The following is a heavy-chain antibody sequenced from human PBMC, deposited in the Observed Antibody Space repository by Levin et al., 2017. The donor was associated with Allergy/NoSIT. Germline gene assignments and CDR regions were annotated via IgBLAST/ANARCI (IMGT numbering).Heavy chain of an antibody. V-gene: IGHV3-49*04. D-gene: IGHD3-16*02. J-gene: IGHJ4*02. CDR2: IRNKAHGGTT. CDR1: GFTFGDYD. Sequence: GESLKISCTGSGFTFGDYDMSWVRPAPGKGLEWVGFIRNKAHGGTTEYAASVKGRLTISRDDSKSIAYLQMNSLKTEDTAVYFCARGGPPNYDYNWGSYRDGYFDYWGQGTLVTVSS. CDR3: ARGGPPNYDYNWGSYRDGYFDY.